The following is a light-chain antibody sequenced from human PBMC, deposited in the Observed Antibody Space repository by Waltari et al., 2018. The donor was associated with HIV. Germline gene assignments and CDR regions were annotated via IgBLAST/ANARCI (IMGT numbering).Light chain of an antibody. CDR1: SSDVDGYSF. J-gene: IGLJ2*01. CDR2: EVN. CDR3: SSIAGRKKVV. Sequence: QSALTQPPSASGSPGQSVTISCTGTSSDVDGYSFVSWYQQHPGKAPKLMIYEVNKRPSGVPDRFPGPKPGQPASLAVSGAQAEDGAGYFCSSIAGRKKVVFGGGTKLTVL. V-gene: IGLV2-8*01.